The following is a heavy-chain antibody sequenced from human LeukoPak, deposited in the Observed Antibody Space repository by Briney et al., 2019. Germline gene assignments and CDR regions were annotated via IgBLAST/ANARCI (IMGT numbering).Heavy chain of an antibody. Sequence: PGESLKISCKGSGYSFTTYWIAWVRQMPGKGLEWMGIIYPGDSDTRYSPSFQGQVTISADKSISTAYLQWSSLKASDTAMYYCARHESCSNGVCYQINSWGQGTLVTVSS. CDR3: ARHESCSNGVCYQINS. D-gene: IGHD2-8*01. V-gene: IGHV5-51*01. J-gene: IGHJ4*02. CDR1: GYSFTTYW. CDR2: IYPGDSDT.